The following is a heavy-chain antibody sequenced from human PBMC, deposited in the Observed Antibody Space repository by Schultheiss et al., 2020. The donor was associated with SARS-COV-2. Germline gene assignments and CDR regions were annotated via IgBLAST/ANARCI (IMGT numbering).Heavy chain of an antibody. CDR1: GGSISSYY. D-gene: IGHD3-10*01. CDR3: ARGRSALLWFRELPYYYGMEV. J-gene: IGHJ6*02. V-gene: IGHV4-59*12. Sequence: SETLSLTCTVSGGSISSYYWSWIRQPPGKGLEWIGYIYYSGSTNYNPSLKSRVTISVDTSKNQFSLKLSSVTAADTAVYYCARGRSALLWFRELPYYYGMEVWGQGTTVTVSS. CDR2: IYYSGST.